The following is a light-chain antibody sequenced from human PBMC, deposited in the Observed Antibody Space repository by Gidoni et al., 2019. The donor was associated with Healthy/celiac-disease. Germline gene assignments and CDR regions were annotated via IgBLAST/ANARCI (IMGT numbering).Light chain of an antibody. Sequence: QSPATLSLSPGERATLSCRASQSVSSYLAWYQQKPGQAPRLLIYDASNRATGIPARFSGSGSGTDFTLTISSLEPEDFAVYYCQQRSNSYTFGQGTKLEIK. CDR1: QSVSSY. V-gene: IGKV3-11*01. CDR3: QQRSNSYT. J-gene: IGKJ2*01. CDR2: DAS.